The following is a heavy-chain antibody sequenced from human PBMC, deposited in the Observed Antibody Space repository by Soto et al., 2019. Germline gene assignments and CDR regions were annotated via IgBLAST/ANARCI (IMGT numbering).Heavy chain of an antibody. J-gene: IGHJ4*02. D-gene: IGHD2-2*01. CDR2: IYPGDSDT. Sequence: RGEALKISCKGSGYSVTSYWIGWVRQMPGKGLEWMGIIYPGDSDTRYSPSFQGQVTISADKSISTAYLQWSSLKASDTAMYYCARHPSAVPAAPDYWGQGTLVTVSS. V-gene: IGHV5-51*01. CDR1: GYSVTSYW. CDR3: ARHPSAVPAAPDY.